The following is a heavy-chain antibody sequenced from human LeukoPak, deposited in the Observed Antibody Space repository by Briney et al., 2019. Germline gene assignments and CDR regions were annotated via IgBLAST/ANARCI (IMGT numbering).Heavy chain of an antibody. Sequence: PSETPSLTCTVSGGSISSYYWSWIRQPAGKGLEWIGRIYTSGSTNYNPSLKSRVTMSVDTSKNQFSLKLSSVTAADTAVYYCARDTDYYGSSGTRGYAFDIWGQGTMVTVSS. J-gene: IGHJ3*02. CDR1: GGSISSYY. CDR3: ARDTDYYGSSGTRGYAFDI. CDR2: IYTSGST. D-gene: IGHD3-22*01. V-gene: IGHV4-4*07.